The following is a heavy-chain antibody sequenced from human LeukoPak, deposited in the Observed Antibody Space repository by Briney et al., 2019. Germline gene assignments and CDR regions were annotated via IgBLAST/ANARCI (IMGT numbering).Heavy chain of an antibody. J-gene: IGHJ4*02. CDR2: MNPNSGNT. CDR3: AKNVRDTGIFDY. D-gene: IGHD5-18*01. V-gene: IGHV1-8*01. CDR1: GYSFTTYD. Sequence: GASVKVSCKASGYSFTTYDINWVRQATGQGLEWMGWMNPNSGNTGYAQRFQGRVTMTRDTSISTAYMELNSLTSEDTAVYYCAKNVRDTGIFDYWGQGTLVTVSS.